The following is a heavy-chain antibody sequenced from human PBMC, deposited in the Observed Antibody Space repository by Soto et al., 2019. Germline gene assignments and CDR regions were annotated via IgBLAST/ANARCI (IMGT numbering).Heavy chain of an antibody. Sequence: PGGVLRLSCAASGFTFSDHYMDWVRQAPGKGLGWVARIRKKTKSYTTEYGASVKGRFTILRDDSKSSLYLQMNSLKTEDTAVYYCARGTPSPSSYHYMDVWGKGTTVTVSS. CDR1: GFTFSDHY. CDR2: IRKKTKSYTT. V-gene: IGHV3-72*01. J-gene: IGHJ6*03. CDR3: ARGTPSPSSYHYMDV.